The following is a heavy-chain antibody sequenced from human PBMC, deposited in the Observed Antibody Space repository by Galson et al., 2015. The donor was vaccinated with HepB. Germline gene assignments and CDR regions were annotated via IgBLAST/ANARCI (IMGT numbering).Heavy chain of an antibody. CDR1: GYTFTNYA. J-gene: IGHJ5*02. Sequence: SVKVSCKASGYTFTNYAMHWLRQAPGQRLEWMGWINAGNGDTKYSQNFQGRVTITRDTSASTAYMELSSLRSEDTAVYYCARAPGTGVYSWFDPWGQGTLVTVSS. D-gene: IGHD2-8*02. CDR2: INAGNGDT. CDR3: ARAPGTGVYSWFDP. V-gene: IGHV1-3*01.